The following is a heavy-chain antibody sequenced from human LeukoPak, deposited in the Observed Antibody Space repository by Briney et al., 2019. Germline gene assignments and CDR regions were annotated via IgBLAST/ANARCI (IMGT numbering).Heavy chain of an antibody. J-gene: IGHJ4*02. V-gene: IGHV3-74*01. CDR1: GFTFSNYW. CDR3: AREYGSGILPLDY. D-gene: IGHD3-10*01. CDR2: INGDGSST. Sequence: GGSLRLSCAASGFTFSNYWMHWVRQAPGKGLVWVSRINGDGSSTSNADSVKGRFTISRDNAKNTLYLQMNSLRAEDTAVYYYAREYGSGILPLDYWGQGTLVTVSS.